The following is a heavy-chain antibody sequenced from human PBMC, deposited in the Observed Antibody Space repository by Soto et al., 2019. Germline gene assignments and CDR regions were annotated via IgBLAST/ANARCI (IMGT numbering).Heavy chain of an antibody. CDR2: IKSKTDGGTT. D-gene: IGHD3-3*01. J-gene: IGHJ4*02. Sequence: GGSLTLSSAASGFTVRNAWMSWVRQAPGKGMEWVGRIKSKTDGGTTDYAAPVKGRFTISRDDSKNTLYLQMNSLKTEDTAVYYCTTAHYDFWSGSQPGYFDFWGQGTLVTVSS. V-gene: IGHV3-15*01. CDR1: GFTVRNAW. CDR3: TTAHYDFWSGSQPGYFDF.